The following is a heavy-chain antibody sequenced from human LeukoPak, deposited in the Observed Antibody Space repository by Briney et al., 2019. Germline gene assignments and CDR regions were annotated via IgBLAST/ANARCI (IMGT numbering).Heavy chain of an antibody. CDR1: GYTFTSYA. Sequence: GASVTVSCKASGYTFTSYAMNWVRQAPGQGLEWMGWINTNTGNPTYAQGFTGRFVFSLDTSVSTAYLQISSLKAEDTAVYYCAREYYYGSGSYYWAFDYWGQGTLVTVSS. CDR3: AREYYYGSGSYYWAFDY. V-gene: IGHV7-4-1*02. CDR2: INTNTGNP. D-gene: IGHD3-10*01. J-gene: IGHJ4*02.